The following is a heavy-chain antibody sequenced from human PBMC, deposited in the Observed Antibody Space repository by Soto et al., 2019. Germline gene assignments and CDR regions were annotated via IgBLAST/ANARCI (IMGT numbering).Heavy chain of an antibody. CDR1: GYTFTSYG. D-gene: IGHD6-13*01. V-gene: IGHV1-18*01. CDR2: TSAYNGNT. Sequence: GASVKVSCKASGYTFTSYGISWVRQAPGQGLEWMGWTSAYNGNTNYAQKLQGRVTMTTDTSTSTAYMELRSLRSDDTAVYYCARGGGIAAAGTSPHSFDYFDYWGQGTLVTVSS. CDR3: ARGGGIAAAGTSPHSFDYFDY. J-gene: IGHJ4*02.